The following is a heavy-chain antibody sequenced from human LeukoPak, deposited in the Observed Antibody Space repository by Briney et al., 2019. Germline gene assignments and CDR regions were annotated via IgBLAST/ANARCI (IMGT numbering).Heavy chain of an antibody. CDR2: IYYSGST. D-gene: IGHD5-24*01. J-gene: IGHJ4*02. V-gene: IGHV4-61*01. Sequence: PSETLSLTCTVSGVSVSSGSYYWSWIRQPPGKGLEWIGYIYYSGSTYYNPSLKSRVTISVDTSKNQFSLKLSSVTAADTAVYYCARFQRRDGYNYDYWGRGTLVTVSS. CDR1: GVSVSSGSYY. CDR3: ARFQRRDGYNYDY.